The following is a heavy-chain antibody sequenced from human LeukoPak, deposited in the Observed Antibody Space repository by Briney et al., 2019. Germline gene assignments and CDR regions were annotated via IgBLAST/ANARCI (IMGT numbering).Heavy chain of an antibody. CDR3: AHTAREYDFWSGYSLAEDYFDY. Sequence: QTLTLTCTFSGFSLSTSGVGVGWIRQPPGKALEWLALIYWNDDKRYSPSLKSRLTITKDTSKNQVVLTMTNMDPVDTATYCCAHTAREYDFWSGYSLAEDYFDYWGQGTLVTVSS. J-gene: IGHJ4*02. V-gene: IGHV2-5*01. CDR2: IYWNDDK. D-gene: IGHD3-3*01. CDR1: GFSLSTSGVG.